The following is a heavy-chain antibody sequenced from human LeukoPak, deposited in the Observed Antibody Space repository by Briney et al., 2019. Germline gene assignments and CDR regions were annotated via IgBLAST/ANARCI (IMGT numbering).Heavy chain of an antibody. CDR3: TTGGGYFDY. CDR2: IKSKTDGGTT. D-gene: IGHD3-16*01. Sequence: GGSLRLSCAASGFTFSSYEMNWVRQAPGKGLEWVGHIKSKTDGGTTDYAAPVKGRFTISRDDSKNTLYLQMNSLKTDDTAVYYCTTGGGYFDYWGQGTLVTVSS. CDR1: GFTFSSYE. J-gene: IGHJ4*02. V-gene: IGHV3-15*01.